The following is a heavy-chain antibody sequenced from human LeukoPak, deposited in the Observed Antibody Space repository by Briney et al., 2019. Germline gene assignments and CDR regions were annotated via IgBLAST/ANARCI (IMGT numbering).Heavy chain of an antibody. J-gene: IGHJ4*02. CDR1: GFTFTSYA. V-gene: IGHV3-30-3*01. D-gene: IGHD1-26*01. CDR2: ISYDESNK. Sequence: GRSLRLSCAASGFTFTSYAMHWVRQAPGKGLEWVAVISYDESNKYYVDSVKGRFTISRDNSKNTLYLQMNSLRAEDAAVYYCAIGHLVGAANLDYWGQGTLVTVSS. CDR3: AIGHLVGAANLDY.